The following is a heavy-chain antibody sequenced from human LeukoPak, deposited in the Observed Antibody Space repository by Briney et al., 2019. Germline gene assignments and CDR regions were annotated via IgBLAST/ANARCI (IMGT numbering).Heavy chain of an antibody. CDR3: ARDSGTTGEVKFDP. CDR1: GGSFSGYY. V-gene: IGHV4-34*01. J-gene: IGHJ5*02. Sequence: SEALSLTCAVYGGSFSGYYWSWVRQPPGKGLEWIGEINHSGSTNYNPSLKSRVTISVDTSKNQFSLKLSSVTAADTAVYYCARDSGTTGEVKFDPWGQGTLVTVSS. D-gene: IGHD3-10*01. CDR2: INHSGST.